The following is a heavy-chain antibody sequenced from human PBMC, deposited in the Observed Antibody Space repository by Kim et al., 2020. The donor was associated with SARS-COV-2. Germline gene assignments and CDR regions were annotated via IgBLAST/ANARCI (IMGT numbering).Heavy chain of an antibody. V-gene: IGHV3-30*04. D-gene: IGHD5-18*01. CDR2: ILYDGSNR. CDR3: ARDMGYTYGHSFDY. J-gene: IGHJ4*02. Sequence: GGSLRLSCAASGFTFSSNSMHWVRQAPGKGLEWAALILYDGSNRYYADSVKGRFTISRDNSENTLYLQMNSLRAEDTAVYYCARDMGYTYGHSFDYWGQG. CDR1: GFTFSSNS.